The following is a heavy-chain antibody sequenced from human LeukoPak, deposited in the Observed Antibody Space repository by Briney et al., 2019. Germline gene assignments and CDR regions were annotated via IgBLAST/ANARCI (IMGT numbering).Heavy chain of an antibody. CDR1: GSTFGGYS. V-gene: IGHV3-21*01. Sequence: GGSLRLSCAALGSTFGGYSMNWVGKAPGKGLEWVSSISSSSTYMYYADSVKGRFTISRDNAKNSLYLQMNSLRAEDTAMYYCARDLTVASPDYWGQGTLVTVSS. CDR3: ARDLTVASPDY. J-gene: IGHJ4*02. CDR2: ISSSSTYM. D-gene: IGHD4-17*01.